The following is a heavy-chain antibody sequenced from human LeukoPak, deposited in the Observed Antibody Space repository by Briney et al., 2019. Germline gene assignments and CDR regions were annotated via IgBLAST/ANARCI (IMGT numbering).Heavy chain of an antibody. CDR1: GFPFSSYW. D-gene: IGHD1-14*01. CDR2: IKQDGSKK. Sequence: GGSLRLSCVASGFPFSSYWMTWVRQAPGKGLEWVANIKQDGSKKSYVDSVKGRFTISRDNAKNSLYLQMNSLRAEDTAVYYCARDVLAAGATGTFDIWGQGTMVTVSS. J-gene: IGHJ3*02. CDR3: ARDVLAAGATGTFDI. V-gene: IGHV3-7*03.